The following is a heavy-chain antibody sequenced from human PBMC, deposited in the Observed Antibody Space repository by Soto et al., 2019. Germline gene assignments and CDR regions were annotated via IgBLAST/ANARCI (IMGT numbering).Heavy chain of an antibody. CDR3: ARDGTTVTPNWFDP. J-gene: IGHJ5*02. CDR1: GYTFTGYY. D-gene: IGHD4-17*01. V-gene: IGHV1-2*02. Sequence: ASVKVSGKASGYTFTGYYMHWVRQAPGQGLEWMGWINPNSGGTNYAQKFQGRVTMTRDTSISTAYMELSRLRSDDTAVYYCARDGTTVTPNWFDPWGQGTLVTVSS. CDR2: INPNSGGT.